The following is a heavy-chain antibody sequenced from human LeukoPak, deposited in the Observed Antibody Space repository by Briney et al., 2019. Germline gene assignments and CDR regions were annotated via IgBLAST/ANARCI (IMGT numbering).Heavy chain of an antibody. J-gene: IGHJ5*02. V-gene: IGHV4-38-2*02. CDR3: ARCIYGSGSYSNNWFDP. CDR1: GYSISSGYY. CDR2: IYHSGST. Sequence: SETLSLTCTVSGYSISSGYYWGWIRQPPGKGLEWIGSIYHSGSTYYNPSLKSRVTISVDMPKNQFSLKLSSVTAADTAVYYCARCIYGSGSYSNNWFDPWGQGTLVTVSS. D-gene: IGHD3-10*01.